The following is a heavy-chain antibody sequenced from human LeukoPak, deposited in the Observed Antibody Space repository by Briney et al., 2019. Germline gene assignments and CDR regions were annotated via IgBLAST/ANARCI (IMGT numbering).Heavy chain of an antibody. V-gene: IGHV3-7*01. J-gene: IGHJ4*02. Sequence: GASLRLSCVASQFTFRNSWMGWLRQVPGTGLELVANIEQDGREKNYVESVKGRFTISRDNGKYSLYLEMNSLRAEDTAVYFCARERQGSSYYDGKESFDYWGQGTLVTVSS. CDR1: QFTFRNSW. CDR2: IEQDGREK. D-gene: IGHD1-26*01. CDR3: ARERQGSSYYDGKESFDY.